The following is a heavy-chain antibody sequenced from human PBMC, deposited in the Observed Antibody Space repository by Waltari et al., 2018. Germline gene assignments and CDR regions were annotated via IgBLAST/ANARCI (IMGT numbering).Heavy chain of an antibody. V-gene: IGHV3-23*01. CDR3: AKAAIGGYCFDY. Sequence: EVQLLESGGGLVQPGGSLRLACAASGFTCISYAMIWVRQAPGKGLEWVAAISGSGGRTYYADSVKGRFTISRDNSKNTLYLQMNSLRAEDTAVYYCAKAAIGGYCFDYWGQGTLVTVSS. CDR1: GFTCISYA. D-gene: IGHD2-15*01. CDR2: ISGSGGRT. J-gene: IGHJ4*02.